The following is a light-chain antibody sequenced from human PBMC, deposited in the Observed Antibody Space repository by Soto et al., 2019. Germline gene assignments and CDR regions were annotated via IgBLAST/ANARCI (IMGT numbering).Light chain of an antibody. V-gene: IGKV3-20*01. Sequence: EIVLTQSPDTLSLSPGERATLSCRASQFVSTNHLAWYQQKPGQAPRLLIYGVFSRASGIPDRFSGSGSGTDFTLTISRLEPEDVAVYYCEQYGSSRTFGQGTKVEI. J-gene: IGKJ1*01. CDR3: EQYGSSRT. CDR2: GVF. CDR1: QFVSTNH.